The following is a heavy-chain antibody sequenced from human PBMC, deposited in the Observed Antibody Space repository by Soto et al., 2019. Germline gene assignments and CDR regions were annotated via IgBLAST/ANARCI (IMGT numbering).Heavy chain of an antibody. CDR2: IWYDGSNK. V-gene: IGHV3-33*01. CDR3: ARDGSRVAGYFDY. CDR1: GVTFSSYG. Sequence: GGSLRLSCAASGVTFSSYGMHLVRQAPGKGLEWVAVIWYDGSNKYYADSVKGRFTISRDNSKNTLYLQMNSLRAEDTAVYYCARDGSRVAGYFDYWGQGTLVTVSS. J-gene: IGHJ4*02. D-gene: IGHD6-19*01.